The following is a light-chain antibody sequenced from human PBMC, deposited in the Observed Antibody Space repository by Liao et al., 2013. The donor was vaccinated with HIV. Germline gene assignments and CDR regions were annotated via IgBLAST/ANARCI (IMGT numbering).Light chain of an antibody. J-gene: IGLJ3*02. V-gene: IGLV3-1*01. CDR2: QDT. Sequence: YELTQPPSLSVSPGQTAIISCSGHALGGKYISWYQHPPGQSPVVLIYQDTKRPSGIPERFTGSNSGDTATLTISGTQTMDEADYYCQAWDSNSWVFGGGTELTVL. CDR3: QAWDSNSWV. CDR1: ALGGKY.